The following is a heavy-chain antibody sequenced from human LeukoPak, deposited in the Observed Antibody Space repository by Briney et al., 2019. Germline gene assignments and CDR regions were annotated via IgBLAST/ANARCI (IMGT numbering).Heavy chain of an antibody. CDR3: ARVGDKYYYDSSGYSYYYGMDV. Sequence: GGSLRLSCAASGFTFSSYSMNWVRQAPGKGLEWVSSISSSSSYIYYADSVKGRFTISRDNAKNSLYLQMNSLRAEDTAVYYCARVGDKYYYDSSGYSYYYGMDVWGQGTMVTVSS. J-gene: IGHJ6*02. CDR1: GFTFSSYS. D-gene: IGHD3-22*01. CDR2: ISSSSSYI. V-gene: IGHV3-21*01.